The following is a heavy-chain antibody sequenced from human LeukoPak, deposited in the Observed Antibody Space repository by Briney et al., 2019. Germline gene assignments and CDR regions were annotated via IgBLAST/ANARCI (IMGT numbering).Heavy chain of an antibody. Sequence: GGSLRLSCAASGFTFSSYSMNWVRQAPGKGLEWVSSISSSSSCIYHADSVKGRFTISRDNAKNSLYLQMNSLRAEDTAVYYCARVGYSSSWDAFDIWGQGTMVTVSS. CDR1: GFTFSSYS. V-gene: IGHV3-21*01. J-gene: IGHJ3*02. CDR2: ISSSSSCI. CDR3: ARVGYSSSWDAFDI. D-gene: IGHD6-13*01.